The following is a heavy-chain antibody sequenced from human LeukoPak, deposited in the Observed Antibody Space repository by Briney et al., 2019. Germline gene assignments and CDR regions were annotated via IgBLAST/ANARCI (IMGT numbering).Heavy chain of an antibody. CDR2: LSGSGTTGT. CDR1: GFTFSTFA. CDR3: AKGYSGGSATHFGS. Sequence: GGSLRLSCAASGFTFSTFAMSWVRQAPGKGLERVSVLSGSGTTGTYYADSVKGRFTISRDNYKNTLFLEMNSLRAEDSALYYCAKGYSGGSATHFGSWGQGILVTVSS. J-gene: IGHJ4*02. D-gene: IGHD4-23*01. V-gene: IGHV3-23*01.